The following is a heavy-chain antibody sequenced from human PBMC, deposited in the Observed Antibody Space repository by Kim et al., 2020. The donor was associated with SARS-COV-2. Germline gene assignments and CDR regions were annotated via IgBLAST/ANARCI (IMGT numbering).Heavy chain of an antibody. V-gene: IGHV3-30*07. D-gene: IGHD3-9*01. J-gene: IGHJ5*02. CDR3: ARVSLGYDILTGYGPFDP. Sequence: KGRFTISRDNSKNTRYLQMNSLRAEDTSVYYCARVSLGYDILTGYGPFDPWGQGTLVTVSS.